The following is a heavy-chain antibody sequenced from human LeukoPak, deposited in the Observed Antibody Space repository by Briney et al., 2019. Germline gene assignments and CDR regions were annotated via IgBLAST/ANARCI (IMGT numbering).Heavy chain of an antibody. J-gene: IGHJ4*02. V-gene: IGHV3-74*01. Sequence: GGSLRLSCVASGFSVSSNWMHWVRQAPGKGLVWVSRINADGSNTYYADSARGRFTISRDNAKNTVYLQMNSLRAEDTAVYYCTTGYARARHDHYWGQGTLVIVSA. CDR1: GFSVSSNW. CDR3: TTGYARARHDHY. CDR2: INADGSNT. D-gene: IGHD2-2*01.